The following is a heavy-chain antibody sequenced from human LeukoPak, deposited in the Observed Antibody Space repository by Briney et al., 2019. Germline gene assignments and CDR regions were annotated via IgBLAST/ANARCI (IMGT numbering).Heavy chain of an antibody. CDR3: ASLYRAGYYMDV. Sequence: PSQTLSLTCTVSGGSISSGSYYWSWIRQPTGKGLEWIGRIYTSGSTNYNPSLKSRVTISVDTSKNQLSLKLSSVTAADTAVYYCASLYRAGYYMDVWGKGTTVTVSS. CDR1: GGSISSGSYY. CDR2: IYTSGST. J-gene: IGHJ6*03. V-gene: IGHV4-61*02. D-gene: IGHD6-19*01.